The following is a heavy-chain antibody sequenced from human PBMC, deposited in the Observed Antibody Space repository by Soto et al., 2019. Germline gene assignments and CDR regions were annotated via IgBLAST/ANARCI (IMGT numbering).Heavy chain of an antibody. V-gene: IGHV1-18*01. D-gene: IGHD3-10*01. CDR3: ARVFPPMVRGVIKSLYYFDY. CDR1: GYTFTSYG. Sequence: QVQLVQSGAEVKKPGASVKVSCKASGYTFTSYGISWVRQAPGQGLEWMGWISAYNGNTNYAQKLQGRVTMTTDTSTSTAYMELRSLRSYETAVYYCARVFPPMVRGVIKSLYYFDYWGQGTLVTVSS. J-gene: IGHJ4*02. CDR2: ISAYNGNT.